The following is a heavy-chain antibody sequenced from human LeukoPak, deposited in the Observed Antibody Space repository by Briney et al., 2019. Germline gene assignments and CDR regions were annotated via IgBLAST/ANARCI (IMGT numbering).Heavy chain of an antibody. J-gene: IGHJ4*02. CDR2: ISGSGVST. Sequence: GGTLRLSCAASGFTFSNFGMSWVRQAPGKGLEWVSAISGSGVSTYYADSVKGRFTISRDNSKNTLYLQMNSLRAEDTAVYYCAKEMATIASLDYWGQGTLVTVSS. D-gene: IGHD5-24*01. CDR3: AKEMATIASLDY. CDR1: GFTFSNFG. V-gene: IGHV3-23*01.